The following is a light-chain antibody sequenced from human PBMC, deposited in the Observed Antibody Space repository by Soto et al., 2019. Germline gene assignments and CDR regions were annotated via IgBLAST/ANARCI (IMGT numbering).Light chain of an antibody. CDR3: QQYTSAPET. Sequence: EIVLTQSPGTLSLSPGERATLSCRASQSVSTSLSWYQQKPGQSPRLLIYGASTRATGIPDRFSGSGSGTDFTLTISRLEPEDFAVDYCQQYTSAPETFGQGTKLEIK. CDR1: QSVSTS. J-gene: IGKJ2*01. CDR2: GAS. V-gene: IGKV3-20*01.